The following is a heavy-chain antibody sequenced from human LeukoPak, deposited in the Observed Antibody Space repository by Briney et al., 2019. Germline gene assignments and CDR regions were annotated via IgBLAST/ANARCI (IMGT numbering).Heavy chain of an antibody. Sequence: SETLSLTCTVSGGSISSYYWSWIRQPPGKGLEWIGYIYYSGSTNYNPSLKSRVTISVDTSKNQFSLKLSSVTAADTAVYYCARARVPRNYIQLLLRPTYGMDVWGQGTTVTVSS. D-gene: IGHD6-6*01. CDR2: IYYSGST. CDR3: ARARVPRNYIQLLLRPTYGMDV. J-gene: IGHJ6*02. V-gene: IGHV4-59*08. CDR1: GGSISSYY.